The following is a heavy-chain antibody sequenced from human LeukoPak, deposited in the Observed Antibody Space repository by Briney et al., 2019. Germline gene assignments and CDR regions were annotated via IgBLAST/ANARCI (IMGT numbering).Heavy chain of an antibody. CDR3: TTDPQWLVWEAFDI. D-gene: IGHD6-19*01. CDR2: IKSKTDGGTT. CDR1: GLTFSNAW. V-gene: IGHV3-15*01. J-gene: IGHJ3*02. Sequence: PGGSLRLSCAASGLTFSNAWMSWVRQTPGKGLEWDGRIKSKTDGGTTDYAAPVKGRFTISRDDSKNTLYLQMNSLKTEDTAVYYCTTDPQWLVWEAFDIWGQGTMVTVSS.